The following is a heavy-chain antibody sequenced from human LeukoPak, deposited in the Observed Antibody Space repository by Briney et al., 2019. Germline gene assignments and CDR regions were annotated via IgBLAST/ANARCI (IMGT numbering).Heavy chain of an antibody. Sequence: GGSLTLSCAASGFPFSACATTWARHAPGGGREWVSVIVKTGGTTYADPGKGRFSNNRDNSKNTLYLQMNGLRAEDTAVYYCAKDWRCGTSDPDWYFDLWGSGTLVTVSS. CDR2: IVKTGGTT. D-gene: IGHD2-8*02. CDR3: AKDWRCGTSDPDWYFDL. J-gene: IGHJ2*01. V-gene: IGHV3-23*01. CDR1: GFPFSACA.